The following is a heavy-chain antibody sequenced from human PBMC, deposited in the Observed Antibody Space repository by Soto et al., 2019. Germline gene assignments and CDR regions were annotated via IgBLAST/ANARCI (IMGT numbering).Heavy chain of an antibody. J-gene: IGHJ6*02. Sequence: GGSMRLSCAGSGFMFSSFAMTWVRQAPGKGLEWVSTTRSNGEHTYYADSVKGRFTVSRDNSKNTLFLEMSSLRAEDSAIYYCAKDSKSVSVSAARVYGMDVWGQGTTVTVSS. CDR3: AKDSKSVSVSAARVYGMDV. CDR1: GFMFSSFA. CDR2: TRSNGEHT. D-gene: IGHD2-2*01. V-gene: IGHV3-23*01.